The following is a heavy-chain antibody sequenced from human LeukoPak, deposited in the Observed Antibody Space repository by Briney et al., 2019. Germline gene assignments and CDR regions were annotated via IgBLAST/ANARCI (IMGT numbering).Heavy chain of an antibody. CDR3: ASLSIAARNIYYYYGMDV. CDR2: IDYSGST. V-gene: IGHV4-31*03. D-gene: IGHD6-6*01. CDR1: GASISGGGYY. Sequence: SETVSLTCTVSGASISGGGYYWSWIRQHPGKGLEWIGYIDYSGSTYYNPSLKSRVTISVDTSKNQFSLKLSSVTAADTAVYYCASLSIAARNIYYYYGMDVWGQGTTVTVSS. J-gene: IGHJ6*02.